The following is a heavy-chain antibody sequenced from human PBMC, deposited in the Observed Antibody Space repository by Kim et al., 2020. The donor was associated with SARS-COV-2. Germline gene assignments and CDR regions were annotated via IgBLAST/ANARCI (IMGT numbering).Heavy chain of an antibody. CDR3: AREGKKKLWFGEPYDAFDI. CDR1: GFTFSSYG. D-gene: IGHD3-10*01. CDR2: IWYDGSNK. Sequence: GGSLRLSCAASGFTFSSYGMHWVRQAPGKGLEWVAVIWYDGSNKYYADSVKGRFTISRDNSKNTLYLQMNSLRAEDTAVYYCAREGKKKLWFGEPYDAFDIWGQGTMVTVSS. V-gene: IGHV3-33*01. J-gene: IGHJ3*02.